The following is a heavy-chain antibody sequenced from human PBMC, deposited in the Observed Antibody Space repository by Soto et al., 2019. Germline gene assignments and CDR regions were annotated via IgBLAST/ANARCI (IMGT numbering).Heavy chain of an antibody. CDR2: VNWNGGST. J-gene: IGHJ4*02. V-gene: IGHV3-20*04. CDR3: VRGASLNFDY. D-gene: IGHD1-26*01. CDR1: GFTFDDYG. Sequence: EVQLVESGGGVLRPGGSLRLSCAASGFTFDDYGMSWARQAPGKGLEWVSGVNWNGGSTGYPDSVKGRFTISRDNAKNYLYLQMNSLRAEDTAFYYCVRGASLNFDYWGQGTLVTVSS.